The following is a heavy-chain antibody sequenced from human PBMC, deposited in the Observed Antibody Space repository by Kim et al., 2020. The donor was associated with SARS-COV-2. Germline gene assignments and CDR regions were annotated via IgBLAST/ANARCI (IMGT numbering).Heavy chain of an antibody. D-gene: IGHD3-22*01. Sequence: SETLSLTCTVSGGSISSSSYYWGWIRQPPGKGLEWIVSIYYSGSTYYNPSLKSRVTISVDTSKNQFSLKLSSVTAADTAVYYCARQLGYYDSSGYTPYYYYGMDVWGQGTTVTVSS. J-gene: IGHJ6*02. CDR3: ARQLGYYDSSGYTPYYYYGMDV. CDR1: GGSISSSSYY. CDR2: IYYSGST. V-gene: IGHV4-39*01.